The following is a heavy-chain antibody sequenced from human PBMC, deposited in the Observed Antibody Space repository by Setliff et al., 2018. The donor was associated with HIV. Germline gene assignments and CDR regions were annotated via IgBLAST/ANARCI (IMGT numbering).Heavy chain of an antibody. V-gene: IGHV1-69-2*01. CDR3: ATVKYFDWLLST. Sequence: ASVKVSCKASGYTFTSYSLNWVQQAPGKGLEWMGRVDPEDGETIYAEKFRGRVTITADTSADTAYMELSSLRSEDTAVYYCATVKYFDWLLSTWGQGTLVTVSS. D-gene: IGHD3-9*01. CDR2: VDPEDGET. J-gene: IGHJ4*02. CDR1: GYTFTSYS.